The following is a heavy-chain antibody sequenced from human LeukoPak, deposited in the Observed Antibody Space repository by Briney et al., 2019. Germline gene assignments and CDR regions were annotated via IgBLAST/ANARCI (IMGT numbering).Heavy chain of an antibody. V-gene: IGHV4-4*02. CDR1: GGSISSSNW. CDR2: IYSSGST. J-gene: IGHJ4*02. Sequence: PSETLSLTCAVSGGSISSSNWWRWVRQPPGKGLEWVGEIYSSGSTNYNSSLKSRVTISVDKSKNQFSLKLSSVTAADTAVYYCARQGPFSSDYWGQGTLVTVSS. CDR3: ARQGPFSSDY.